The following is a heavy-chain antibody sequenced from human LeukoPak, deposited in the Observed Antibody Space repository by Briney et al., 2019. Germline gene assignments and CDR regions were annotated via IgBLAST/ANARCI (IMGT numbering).Heavy chain of an antibody. CDR1: GFSITTNGVG. J-gene: IGHJ4*02. D-gene: IGHD2-15*01. Sequence: SGPTLANPTQTLPLTCTVTGFSITTNGVGVGWIRQAPGKALEWLAIIFWDGDRRYNSSLRSRLTITSVNSKNQVVPTMTNMDPVDTATYFCAHSLRRPSCSGGNCYYFDYWGQGTLVTVSS. V-gene: IGHV2-5*02. CDR3: AHSLRRPSCSGGNCYYFDY. CDR2: IFWDGDR.